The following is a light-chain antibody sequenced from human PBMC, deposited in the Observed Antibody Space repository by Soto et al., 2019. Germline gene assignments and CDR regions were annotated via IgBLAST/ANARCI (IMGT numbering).Light chain of an antibody. CDR2: TNN. CDR1: TXNIGSNP. V-gene: IGLV1-44*01. Sequence: QSVLTQPRSVSGTPGQTVTISCSGSTXNIGSNPVNWYQQLPGTAPRLLISTNNQRPSGVPDRFSGSRSGTSASLAISGLLSEDEADYYCAACDDRLNALSYFFVPGPNFTVL. CDR3: AACDDRLNALSYF. J-gene: IGLJ1*01.